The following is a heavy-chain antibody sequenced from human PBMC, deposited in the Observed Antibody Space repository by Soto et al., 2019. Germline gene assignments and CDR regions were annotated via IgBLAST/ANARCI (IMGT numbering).Heavy chain of an antibody. J-gene: IGHJ4*02. CDR2: INHSGST. Sequence: QVQLQQWGAGRLKPSETLSLTSAVYGGSFSGYYWSWIRQPPGKGLEWIGEINHSGSTNYNPSLKRRVSLAVDTSKNEFSLTLSSVTAADTAVYYCASGKVVRGSYVTLDYWGQGTLVTVSS. V-gene: IGHV4-34*01. CDR1: GGSFSGYY. D-gene: IGHD3-10*01. CDR3: ASGKVVRGSYVTLDY.